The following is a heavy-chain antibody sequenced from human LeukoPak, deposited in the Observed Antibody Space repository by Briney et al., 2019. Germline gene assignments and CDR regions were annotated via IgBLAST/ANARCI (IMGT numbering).Heavy chain of an antibody. CDR1: GGSISSYY. J-gene: IGHJ4*02. Sequence: SETLSLTCTVSGGSISSYYWSWIRQPPGKGLEWIGYIYYSGSTNYNPSLKSRATISVDASKNQFSLKLSSVTAADTAVYYCARGVPTSSWYDYWGQGTLVTVSS. D-gene: IGHD6-13*01. V-gene: IGHV4-59*01. CDR3: ARGVPTSSWYDY. CDR2: IYYSGST.